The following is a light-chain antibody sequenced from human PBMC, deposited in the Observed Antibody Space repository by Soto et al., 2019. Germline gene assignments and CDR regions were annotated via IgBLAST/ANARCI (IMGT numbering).Light chain of an antibody. CDR2: GAS. V-gene: IGKV3-20*01. CDR3: QQYGSSPRFT. Sequence: EIVLTQSPGTLSLSPGERATLSCRASQSVSSSYLAWYQEKPGQAPRLLIYGASSRATGIPDRFSGSGSGTDFTLTISRLEPEDSAVYYCQQYGSSPRFTFGPGTKVDIK. CDR1: QSVSSSY. J-gene: IGKJ3*01.